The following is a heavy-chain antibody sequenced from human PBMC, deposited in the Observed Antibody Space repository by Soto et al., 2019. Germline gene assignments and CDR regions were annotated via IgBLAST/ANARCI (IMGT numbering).Heavy chain of an antibody. V-gene: IGHV4-34*01. CDR2: INHSGST. D-gene: IGHD6-13*01. CDR1: GGSFSGYY. J-gene: IGHJ4*02. CDR3: ARGPAGYSSSWYGFGY. Sequence: QVQLQQWGAGPLKPSETLSLTCAVYGGSFSGYYWSWIRQPPGKGLEWIGEINHSGSTNYNPSLKSRVTISVDTSKNQFSLKLSSVTAADTAVYYCARGPAGYSSSWYGFGYWGQGTLVTVSS.